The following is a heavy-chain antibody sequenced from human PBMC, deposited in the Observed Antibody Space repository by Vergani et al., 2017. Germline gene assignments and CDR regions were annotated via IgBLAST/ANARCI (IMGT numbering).Heavy chain of an antibody. CDR3: ASRPSGSYCMDV. CDR1: GFTFSSYS. V-gene: IGHV3-21*01. J-gene: IGHJ6*02. D-gene: IGHD1-26*01. Sequence: EVQLVESGGGLVKPGGSLRLSCAASGFTFSSYSMNWVRQAPGKGLEWVSSISSSSSYIYYADSVKGRFTISRDNAKNSLYLQMNSLRAEDTAVYYCASRPSGSYCMDVWGQGTTVTVSS. CDR2: ISSSSSYI.